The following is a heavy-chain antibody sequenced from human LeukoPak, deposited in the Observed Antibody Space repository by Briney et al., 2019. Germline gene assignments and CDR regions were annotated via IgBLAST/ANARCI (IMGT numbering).Heavy chain of an antibody. D-gene: IGHD3-22*01. CDR3: ARGNAYYYDSSGYLHFDY. V-gene: IGHV4-34*01. Sequence: PSETLSLTCAVYVGPFSGYYWSWLRQPPGKGVEWVGEINHSGSTNYNPSLKSRVTISVDTSKNQFSLKLSSVTAADTAVYYCARGNAYYYDSSGYLHFDYWGQGTLVTVSS. J-gene: IGHJ4*02. CDR1: VGPFSGYY. CDR2: INHSGST.